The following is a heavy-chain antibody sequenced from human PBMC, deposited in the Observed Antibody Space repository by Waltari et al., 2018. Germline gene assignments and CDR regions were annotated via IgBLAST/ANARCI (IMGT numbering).Heavy chain of an antibody. CDR3: ARPQTISTSWLAS. V-gene: IGHV1-2*02. J-gene: IGHJ5*01. D-gene: IGHD2-2*01. Sequence: QVQLVQSGAEVKKPGSSVTVSCKASGGTFSSYAISWVRQAPGQGLEWMGRIIPNSGGTNYAQKFQGRVTMTRDTSISTAYMELSSLRSDDTAVYYCARPQTISTSWLASWGQGTLVTVSA. CDR1: GGTFSSYA. CDR2: IIPNSGGT.